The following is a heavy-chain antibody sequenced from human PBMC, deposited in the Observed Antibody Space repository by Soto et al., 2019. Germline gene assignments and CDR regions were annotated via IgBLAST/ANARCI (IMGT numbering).Heavy chain of an antibody. Sequence: EVQLVESGGGLVQPGGSLRLSCAASGFTFSSYWMHWVHQAPGKGLVWVSRINSDGSSTSYADSVKGRFTISRDNAKNTLYLQMNSLRAEDTAVYYCARERTSMIVVGTTDYWGQGTLVTVSS. CDR3: ARERTSMIVVGTTDY. D-gene: IGHD3-22*01. J-gene: IGHJ4*02. V-gene: IGHV3-74*01. CDR1: GFTFSSYW. CDR2: INSDGSST.